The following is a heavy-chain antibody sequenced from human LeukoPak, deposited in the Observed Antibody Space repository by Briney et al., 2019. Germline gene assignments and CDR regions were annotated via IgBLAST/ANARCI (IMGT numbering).Heavy chain of an antibody. J-gene: IGHJ4*02. V-gene: IGHV1-18*01. Sequence: ASVKVSCKASGYTFTTYDFSWVRQAPGQGLEWMGWISAYNGNTNYAQKLQGRVTMTTDTSTSTAYMELRSLRSDDTAVYYCARDQGTMGAIGYWGQGTLVTVSS. D-gene: IGHD1-26*01. CDR2: ISAYNGNT. CDR3: ARDQGTMGAIGY. CDR1: GYTFTTYD.